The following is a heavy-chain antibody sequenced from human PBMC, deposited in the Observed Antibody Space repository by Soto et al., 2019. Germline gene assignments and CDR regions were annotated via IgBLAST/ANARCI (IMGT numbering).Heavy chain of an antibody. D-gene: IGHD3-10*01. CDR2: IWCDGSNK. Sequence: GSLRLSCAASGFTFSSYGMHWVRQAPGKGLEWVAVIWCDGSNKYYADSVKGRFTISRDNSKNTLYLQMNSLRAEDTAVYYCARDRLYSYYDGSGTHYYYYGMDGWGQGTTVTVSS. V-gene: IGHV3-33*01. CDR1: GFTFSSYG. J-gene: IGHJ6*02. CDR3: ARDRLYSYYDGSGTHYYYYGMDG.